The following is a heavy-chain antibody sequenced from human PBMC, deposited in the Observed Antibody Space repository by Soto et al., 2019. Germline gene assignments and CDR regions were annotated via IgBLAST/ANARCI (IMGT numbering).Heavy chain of an antibody. CDR1: SASIISSGSW. CDR2: IYYSGST. V-gene: IGHV4-4*02. Sequence: QEERQESGPGLVKRSGTLSRTCAVSSASIISSGSWWSWVRQPPGKGLEWIGEIYYSGSTNYNPSLKTRVTISVDKSKNQFSLKLNSVIAADTAVYYCARGRGFDYWGQGALVTVSS. CDR3: ARGRGFDY. J-gene: IGHJ4*02.